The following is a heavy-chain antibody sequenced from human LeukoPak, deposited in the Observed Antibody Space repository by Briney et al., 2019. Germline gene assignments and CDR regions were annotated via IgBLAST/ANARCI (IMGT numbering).Heavy chain of an antibody. D-gene: IGHD1-26*01. J-gene: IGHJ6*03. V-gene: IGHV3-30*02. CDR3: ARVLRRIVGATKGMDV. CDR2: IRYDGSNK. CDR1: GFTFSSYG. Sequence: GGSLRHSCAASGFTFSSYGMHWVRQAPGKGLEWVAFIRYDGSNKYYADSVKDRFTISRDNSKNTLYLQMNSLGAEDTAVYYCARVLRRIVGATKGMDVCVKGATVTVSS.